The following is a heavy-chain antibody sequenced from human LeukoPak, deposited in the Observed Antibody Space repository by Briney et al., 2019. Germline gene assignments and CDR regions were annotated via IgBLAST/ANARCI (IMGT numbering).Heavy chain of an antibody. CDR2: IYYSGST. CDR3: ARHYCSSTSCSPYNWFDP. D-gene: IGHD2-2*01. J-gene: IGHJ5*02. Sequence: SETLSLTCAVSGVSITNNNWCNWVRQPPGKGLEWIGYIYYSGSTNYNPSVKSRVTISVDTSKNQFSLKLSSVTATDTAVYYCARHYCSSTSCSPYNWFDPWGQGTLVTVSS. V-gene: IGHV4-4*02. CDR1: GVSITNNNW.